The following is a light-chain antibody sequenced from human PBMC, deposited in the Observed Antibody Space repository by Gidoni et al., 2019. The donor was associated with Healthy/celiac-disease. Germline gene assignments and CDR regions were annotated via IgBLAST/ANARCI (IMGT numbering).Light chain of an antibody. CDR2: GAS. V-gene: IGKV3-20*01. CDR3: QQYGSSPPYT. Sequence: EIVLTQSPCTLSLSPGERATLSCRASQCVSSSYLAWYQQKPGQAPRLLIYGASSRATGIPARFSGSGSGTDFTLTISRLEPEDFAVYYCQQYGSSPPYTFGQGTKLEIK. CDR1: QCVSSSY. J-gene: IGKJ2*01.